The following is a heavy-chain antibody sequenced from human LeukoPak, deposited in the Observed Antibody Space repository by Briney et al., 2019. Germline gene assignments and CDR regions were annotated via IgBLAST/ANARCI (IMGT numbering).Heavy chain of an antibody. J-gene: IGHJ4*02. V-gene: IGHV4-39*07. CDR2: IYYSGST. D-gene: IGHD3-10*01. Sequence: ASETLSLTCTVSGGSISSSSYYWGWIRQPPGKGLEWIGSIYYSGSTYYNPSLKSRVTISVDTSKNQFSLKLSSVTAADTAVYYCARDGGVLLWFGEPLPWYFDYWGQGTLVTVSS. CDR3: ARDGGVLLWFGEPLPWYFDY. CDR1: GGSISSSSYY.